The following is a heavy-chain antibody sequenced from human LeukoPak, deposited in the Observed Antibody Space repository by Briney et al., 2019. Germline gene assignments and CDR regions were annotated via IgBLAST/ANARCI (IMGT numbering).Heavy chain of an antibody. CDR1: GGSISSYY. CDR3: ARRGSGASLEYYFDL. J-gene: IGHJ2*01. D-gene: IGHD1-14*01. CDR2: IYYSGNT. V-gene: IGHV4-59*08. Sequence: SETLSLTCTVSGGSISSYYWSWIRQPPGKGLEYIGYIYYSGNTNSNPSLNSRVTISVDTSKNQFSPKLSSVTAADTAVYYCARRGSGASLEYYFDLWGRGTLVTVSS.